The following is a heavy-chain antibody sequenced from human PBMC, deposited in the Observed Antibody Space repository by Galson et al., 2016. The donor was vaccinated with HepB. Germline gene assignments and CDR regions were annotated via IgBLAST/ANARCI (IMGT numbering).Heavy chain of an antibody. CDR2: LYTGGTT. J-gene: IGHJ3*02. V-gene: IGHV3-53*01. Sequence: SLRLSCAASGFSVNNNYMNWVRQAPGKGLEWVSVLYTGGTTLYADSVKGRFTISRDNSKNEVYLQVNSLRGDDTAVYFCASDSRKSNWPEAYNIWGQGTMVTVSS. D-gene: IGHD1-14*01. CDR3: ASDSRKSNWPEAYNI. CDR1: GFSVNNNY.